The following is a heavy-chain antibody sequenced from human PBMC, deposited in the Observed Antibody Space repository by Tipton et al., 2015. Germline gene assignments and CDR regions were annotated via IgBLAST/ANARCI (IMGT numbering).Heavy chain of an antibody. CDR2: IYHTGTT. CDR3: ARHGSGWYYFAD. Sequence: TLSLTCGVSGDSISSYNWWSWVRQPPGKGLEWIGEIYHTGTTQYDSSLKGRFTISVDKSKNQFSLRLDSVTAADTAVYYCARHGSGWYYFADCGQGILVTVSS. V-gene: IGHV4-4*02. D-gene: IGHD6-13*01. CDR1: GDSISSYNW. J-gene: IGHJ4*02.